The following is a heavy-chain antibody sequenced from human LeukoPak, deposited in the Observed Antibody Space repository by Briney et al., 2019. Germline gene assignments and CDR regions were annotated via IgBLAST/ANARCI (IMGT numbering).Heavy chain of an antibody. D-gene: IGHD3-16*01. CDR2: IKQDGSEK. V-gene: IGHV3-7*01. CDR3: ARGSRGRYYYYYGMDV. CDR1: GFAFSTFW. J-gene: IGHJ6*02. Sequence: PGGSLRLSCGASGFAFSTFWMSWVRQAPGKGLEWVARIKQDGSEKNYVDSVKGRFTISRDNSKNTLYLQMNSLRAEDTAVYYCARGSRGRYYYYYGMDVWGQGTTVTVSS.